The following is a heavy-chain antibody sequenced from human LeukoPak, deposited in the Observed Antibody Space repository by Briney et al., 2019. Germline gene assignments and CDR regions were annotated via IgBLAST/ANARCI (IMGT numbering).Heavy chain of an antibody. V-gene: IGHV3-30*02. Sequence: GGSLRLSXAASGFTFSSYGMHWVRQAPGKGLEWVAFIRYDGSNKYYADSVKGRFTISRDNSKNTLYLQMNSLRAEDTTVYYCAKEMSSTMRDFDIWGQGTMVTVSS. CDR2: IRYDGSNK. CDR3: AKEMSSTMRDFDI. CDR1: GFTFSSYG. J-gene: IGHJ3*02. D-gene: IGHD1-14*01.